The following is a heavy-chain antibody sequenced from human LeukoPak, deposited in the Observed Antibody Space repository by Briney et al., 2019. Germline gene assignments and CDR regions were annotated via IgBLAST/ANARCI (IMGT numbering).Heavy chain of an antibody. CDR3: ARKTGSGSSGYYFPLYYYYGMDV. Sequence: GRSLRLSCAASGFTFSSYGMHWVRQAPGKGLEWVAVIWYDGSNKYYEDSVKGRFTISRDNSKNTLYLQMNSLRAEDTAVYYCARKTGSGSSGYYFPLYYYYGMDVWGQGTTVTVSS. CDR2: IWYDGSNK. J-gene: IGHJ6*02. V-gene: IGHV3-33*01. CDR1: GFTFSSYG. D-gene: IGHD3-22*01.